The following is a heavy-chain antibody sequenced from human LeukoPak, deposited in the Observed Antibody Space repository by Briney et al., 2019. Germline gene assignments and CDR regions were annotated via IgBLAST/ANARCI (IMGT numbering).Heavy chain of an antibody. Sequence: PSETLSLTCDVYGGSFSGYYWSWIRQPPGKGLEWIGEINHSGSTNYNPSLKSRVTISVDTSKNQFSLKLSSVTAADTAVYYCARGFSLTNGDWFDPWGQGTLVTVSS. J-gene: IGHJ5*02. D-gene: IGHD2-8*01. CDR2: INHSGST. CDR1: GGSFSGYY. V-gene: IGHV4-34*01. CDR3: ARGFSLTNGDWFDP.